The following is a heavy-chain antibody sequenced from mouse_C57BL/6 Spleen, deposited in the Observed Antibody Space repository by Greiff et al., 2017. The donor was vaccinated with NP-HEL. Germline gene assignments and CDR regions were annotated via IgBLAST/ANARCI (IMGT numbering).Heavy chain of an antibody. J-gene: IGHJ1*03. D-gene: IGHD1-1*01. CDR2: INLSTGGT. V-gene: IGHV1-42*01. Sequence: VQLQQSGPELVKPGASVKISCKASGYSFTGYYMNWVKQSPEKSLEWIGEINLSTGGTTYNQKFKAKATLTVDKSSSKAYMQLKSLTSEDSAVYYCARSYYYGSSYVGDWYFDVWGTGTTVTVSS. CDR3: ARSYYYGSSYVGDWYFDV. CDR1: GYSFTGYY.